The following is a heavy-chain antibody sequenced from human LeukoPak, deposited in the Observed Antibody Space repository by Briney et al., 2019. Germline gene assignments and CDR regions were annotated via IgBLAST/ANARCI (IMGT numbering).Heavy chain of an antibody. CDR2: ISSSSSYI. V-gene: IGHV3-21*01. J-gene: IGHJ4*02. CDR1: GFTFSSYS. Sequence: GALRLSCAASGFTFSSYSMNWVRQAPGKGLEWVSSISSSSSYIYYADSVKGRFTISRDNAKNSLYLQMNSLRAEDTAVYYCAREGVTMVRGVIDYWGQGTLVTVSS. CDR3: AREGVTMVRGVIDY. D-gene: IGHD3-10*01.